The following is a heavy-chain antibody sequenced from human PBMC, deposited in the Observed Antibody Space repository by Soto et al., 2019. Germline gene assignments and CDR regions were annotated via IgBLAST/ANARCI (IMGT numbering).Heavy chain of an antibody. CDR3: ARDLDSSGYYYTGGAFDI. CDR1: GGTFSSYA. V-gene: IGHV1-69*13. J-gene: IGHJ3*02. CDR2: IIPIFGTA. D-gene: IGHD3-22*01. Sequence: SVKVSCKASGGTFSSYAISWVRQAPGQGLEWMGGIIPIFGTANYAQKFQGRVTITADESTSTAYMELSSLRSEDTAVYYCARDLDSSGYYYTGGAFDIWGQGTMVTVSS.